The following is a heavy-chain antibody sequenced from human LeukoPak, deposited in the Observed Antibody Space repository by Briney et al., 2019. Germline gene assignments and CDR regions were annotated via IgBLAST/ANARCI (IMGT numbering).Heavy chain of an antibody. CDR2: LNSAGSST. CDR1: GFTFSSYW. J-gene: IGHJ3*02. V-gene: IGHV3-74*01. D-gene: IGHD3-10*01. CDR3: AKDRAIIDLRGDAFDI. Sequence: GGSLRLSCAASGFTFSSYWLHWVRQGPGKGLVWVSTLNSAGSSTPYADSVKGRFTISRDNAKNTLYLQMNSLRAEDTAVYYCAKDRAIIDLRGDAFDIWGQGTMVTVSS.